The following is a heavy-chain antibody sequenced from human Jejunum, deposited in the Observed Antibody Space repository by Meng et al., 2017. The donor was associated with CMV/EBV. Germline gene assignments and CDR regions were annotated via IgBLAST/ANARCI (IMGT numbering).Heavy chain of an antibody. Sequence: LACAASGFPFGAYYMTWVRQAPGKGLEWISYITGNGDIIYYADSVKGRFTISRDNTKSLLYLEMSSLRAEDTAVYYCARGNYGFDYWGQGTLVTVSS. D-gene: IGHD4-17*01. CDR1: GFPFGAYY. CDR3: ARGNYGFDY. V-gene: IGHV3-11*01. CDR2: ITGNGDII. J-gene: IGHJ4*02.